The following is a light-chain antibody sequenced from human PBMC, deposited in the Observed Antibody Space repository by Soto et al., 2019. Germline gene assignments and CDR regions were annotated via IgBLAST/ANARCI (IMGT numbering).Light chain of an antibody. CDR1: SSNIGGNT. CDR2: NEN. J-gene: IGLJ3*02. Sequence: QSVLTQPPSASETPGQRVIISCSGGSSNIGGNTVNWYQQVPGTAPKLLIYNENQRPSGVPDRFSGSKSGTSASLAISGLQSEDEADYYCAAWDGSLYGVVFGGGTKLTVL. V-gene: IGLV1-44*01. CDR3: AAWDGSLYGVV.